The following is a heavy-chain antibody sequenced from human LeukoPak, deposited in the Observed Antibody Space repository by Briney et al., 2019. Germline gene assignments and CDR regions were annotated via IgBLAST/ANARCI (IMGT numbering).Heavy chain of an antibody. CDR3: ARVYDYVWGSYRSQYFDY. CDR1: GGSVSGYY. J-gene: IGHJ4*02. CDR2: THSSGST. V-gene: IGHV4-4*07. Sequence: SETLSLTCTVSGGSVSGYYWTWIRQPAGKGLEWIGRTHSSGSTNYNPSLKSRVTISVDTSKNQFSLKLSSVTAADTAVYYCARVYDYVWGSYRSQYFDYWGQGTLVTVSS. D-gene: IGHD3-16*02.